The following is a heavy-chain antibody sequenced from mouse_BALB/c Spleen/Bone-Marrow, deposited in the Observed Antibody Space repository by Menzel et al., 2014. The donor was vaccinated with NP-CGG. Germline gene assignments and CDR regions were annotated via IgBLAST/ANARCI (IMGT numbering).Heavy chain of an antibody. Sequence: VQVVESGAELVKPGASVKLSCKASGYTFTSYYMYWVKQRLGQGLEWIGEINPSNGGTNFNEKFKSKATLTVDKSSSTAYMQLSSLTSEDSAVYYCTRSYYGNYFDVWGAGTTVTVSS. V-gene: IGHV1S81*02. J-gene: IGHJ1*01. CDR3: TRSYYGNYFDV. D-gene: IGHD2-1*01. CDR2: INPSNGGT. CDR1: GYTFTSYY.